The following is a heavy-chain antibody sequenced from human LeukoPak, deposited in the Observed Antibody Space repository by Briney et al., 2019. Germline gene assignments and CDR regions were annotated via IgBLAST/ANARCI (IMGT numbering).Heavy chain of an antibody. CDR3: ARGLVESHDYGGKGEEVFDY. CDR1: GYTLTELS. Sequence: ASVKVSCKVSGYTLTELSMHWVRQAPGKGLEWMGGFDPEDGEAIYAQKFQGRVTITADESTSTAYMELSSLRSEDTAVYYCARGLVESHDYGGKGEEVFDYWGQGTLVTVSS. CDR2: FDPEDGEA. D-gene: IGHD4-23*01. V-gene: IGHV1-24*01. J-gene: IGHJ4*02.